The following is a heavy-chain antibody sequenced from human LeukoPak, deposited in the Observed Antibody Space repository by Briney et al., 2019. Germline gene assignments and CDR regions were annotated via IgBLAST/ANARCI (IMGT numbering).Heavy chain of an antibody. CDR1: GFIVSSYF. CDR2: IYIGGTT. V-gene: IGHV3-66*01. CDR3: AKGTAAASNS. Sequence: GGCLRLSCAASGFIVSSYFMNWVRQAPGKGLEWVSVIYIGGTTYYADSVKGRFTISRDNSKNMLYLQMSSLRAEDTAVYYCAKGTAAASNSWGQGTLVTVSS. J-gene: IGHJ4*02. D-gene: IGHD6-13*01.